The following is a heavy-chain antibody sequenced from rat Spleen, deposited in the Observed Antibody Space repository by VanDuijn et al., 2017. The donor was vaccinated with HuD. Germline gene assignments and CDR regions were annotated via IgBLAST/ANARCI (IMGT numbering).Heavy chain of an antibody. Sequence: EVQLVESDGGLVQPGRSLKLSCAASGFTFSDYYMAWVRQAPTKGLEWVSSINTDGGTTYYPDSVKGRFTISRDNAENTVYLQMNSLRSEDTATYYCARRYDFDYWGQGVMVTVSS. CDR2: INTDGGTT. D-gene: IGHD1-11*01. CDR1: GFTFSDYY. J-gene: IGHJ2*01. V-gene: IGHV5-25*01. CDR3: ARRYDFDY.